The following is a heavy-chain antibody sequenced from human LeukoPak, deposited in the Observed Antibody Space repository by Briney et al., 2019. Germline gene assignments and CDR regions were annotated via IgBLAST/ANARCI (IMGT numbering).Heavy chain of an antibody. D-gene: IGHD3-16*02. Sequence: PGGSLRLSCAASGFTFSSYAMSWVRQAPGKGLEWVSVISGSGGSTYYADSVKGQFTISRDNSKSTLYLQVNSLRAEDTAVYYCAKDQRVWGSYRFPDYYGMDVWGQGTTVTVSS. V-gene: IGHV3-23*01. CDR1: GFTFSSYA. J-gene: IGHJ6*02. CDR2: ISGSGGST. CDR3: AKDQRVWGSYRFPDYYGMDV.